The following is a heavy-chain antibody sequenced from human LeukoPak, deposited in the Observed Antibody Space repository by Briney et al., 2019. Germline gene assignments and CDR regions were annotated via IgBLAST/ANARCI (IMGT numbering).Heavy chain of an antibody. CDR2: ISSSSIYI. CDR3: ARDISYGSGSYPYYYFDS. J-gene: IGHJ4*02. V-gene: IGHV3-21*01. Sequence: ETLSLTCTVSGGSISSSSYYWGWIRQPPGKGLEWVSSISSSSIYIYYADSVKGRFTISRDNAKNSLYLQMNSLRAEDTAVYYCARDISYGSGSYPYYYFDSWGQGTLVTVSS. D-gene: IGHD3-10*01. CDR1: GGSISSSSY.